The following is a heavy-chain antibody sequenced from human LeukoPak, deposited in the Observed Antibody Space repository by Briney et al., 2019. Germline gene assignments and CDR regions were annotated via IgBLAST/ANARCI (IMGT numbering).Heavy chain of an antibody. Sequence: PSETLSLTCAVSGDSICSGVYYWSWIRQPPGKGREWRGYIYHRGSTYYKPSLKSRVTISVDRSKNHFSLKLSSVTSADTAVYYCARESGELLRAFVIWGQGTKVTLS. CDR2: IYHRGST. V-gene: IGHV4-30-2*01. CDR3: ARESGELLRAFVI. D-gene: IGHD1-26*01. CDR1: GDSICSGVYY. J-gene: IGHJ3*02.